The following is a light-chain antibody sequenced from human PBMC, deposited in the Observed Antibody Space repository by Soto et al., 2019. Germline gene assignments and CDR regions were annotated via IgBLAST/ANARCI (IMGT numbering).Light chain of an antibody. J-gene: IGLJ1*01. CDR3: FSYTSSGTYV. Sequence: QSALTQPRSVSGSPGQSVTISCTGTTSDVGGYDYVSWYQHHPGKAPKLMIFEVNKRPSGVSNRFSGSKSGNTASLTISGLQAEDETDYYCFSYTSSGTYVFGTGTKVTV. CDR2: EVN. V-gene: IGLV2-11*01. CDR1: TSDVGGYDY.